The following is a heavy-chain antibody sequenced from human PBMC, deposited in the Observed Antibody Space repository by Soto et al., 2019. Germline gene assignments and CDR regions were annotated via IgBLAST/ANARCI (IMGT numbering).Heavy chain of an antibody. J-gene: IGHJ3*02. Sequence: GGSLRLSCAASGFTFSSYSMNWVRLAPGKGLEWVSYISSSSSTIYYADSVKGRFTISRDNAKNSLYLQMNSLRAEDTAVYYCARDRGELDAFDIWGQGTMVTVSS. V-gene: IGHV3-48*01. CDR2: ISSSSSTI. D-gene: IGHD1-7*01. CDR1: GFTFSSYS. CDR3: ARDRGELDAFDI.